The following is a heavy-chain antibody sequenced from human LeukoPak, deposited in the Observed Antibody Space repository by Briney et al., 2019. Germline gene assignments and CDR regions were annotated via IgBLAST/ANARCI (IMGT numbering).Heavy chain of an antibody. CDR3: VKDRYGDLEN. J-gene: IGHJ4*01. CDR2: TWHDGSNK. Sequence: PGGSLRLSCAASGFNFRTYGMHWVRQAPGKGLEWLAITWHDGSNKYYGDSVEGRFTISRDNSKNTLYLEMNSLRAEDTVVYYCVKDRYGDLENWGQGTLVTVSS. CDR1: GFNFRTYG. D-gene: IGHD4-17*01. V-gene: IGHV3-33*03.